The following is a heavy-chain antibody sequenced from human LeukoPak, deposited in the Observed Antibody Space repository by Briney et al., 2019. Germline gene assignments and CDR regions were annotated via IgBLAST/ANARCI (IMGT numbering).Heavy chain of an antibody. Sequence: GGSLRLSCAASGFTFSSYSMNWVRQAPGKGLEWVSSISSSSSYIYYADSVRGRFTISRDNAKNSLYLQMNSLRAEDTAVYYCARSPYDYDSSGYYVDWGQGTLVTVSS. CDR1: GFTFSSYS. CDR2: ISSSSSYI. V-gene: IGHV3-21*01. D-gene: IGHD3-22*01. J-gene: IGHJ4*02. CDR3: ARSPYDYDSSGYYVD.